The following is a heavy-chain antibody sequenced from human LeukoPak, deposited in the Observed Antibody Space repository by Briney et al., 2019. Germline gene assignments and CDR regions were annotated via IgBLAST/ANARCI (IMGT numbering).Heavy chain of an antibody. CDR3: ARDIEAFDI. D-gene: IGHD3-16*02. J-gene: IGHJ3*02. CDR2: IKRDGSEE. V-gene: IGHV3-7*01. Sequence: GGSLRLYCAASGFTFGDYWMSWVRQAPGKGLEWVANIKRDGSEEYYVDSVKGRFTISRDNAKKSVSLQMNSLRVEDTAVYYCARDIEAFDIWGQGTMVTVFS. CDR1: GFTFGDYW.